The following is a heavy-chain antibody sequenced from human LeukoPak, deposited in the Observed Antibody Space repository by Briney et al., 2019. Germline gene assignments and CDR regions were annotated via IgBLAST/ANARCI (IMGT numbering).Heavy chain of an antibody. CDR3: AKDRSIAAGDDAFDI. V-gene: IGHV3-53*01. Sequence: SGGSLRLSCAASGFTVSSNYMSWVRQAPGKGLEWVSVIYSGGSTYYADSVKGRFTISRDNSKNTLYLQMNSLRAEDTAVYYCAKDRSIAAGDDAFDIWGQGTMVTVSS. D-gene: IGHD6-13*01. CDR2: IYSGGST. CDR1: GFTVSSNY. J-gene: IGHJ3*02.